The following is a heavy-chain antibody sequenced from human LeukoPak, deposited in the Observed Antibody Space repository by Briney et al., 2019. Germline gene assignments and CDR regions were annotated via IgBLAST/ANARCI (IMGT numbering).Heavy chain of an antibody. V-gene: IGHV1-2*02. D-gene: IGHD3-10*01. CDR3: ARDGRGIYGSGTLGP. Sequence: ASVKVSCKASGYTFTCYYMHWVRQAPGQGLEWMGWVNPNSGGTNYAQKFQGRVTMTRDTSISTAYMELSRLGSDDTAVYYCARDGRGIYGSGTLGPWGQGTLVTVSS. CDR2: VNPNSGGT. J-gene: IGHJ5*02. CDR1: GYTFTCYY.